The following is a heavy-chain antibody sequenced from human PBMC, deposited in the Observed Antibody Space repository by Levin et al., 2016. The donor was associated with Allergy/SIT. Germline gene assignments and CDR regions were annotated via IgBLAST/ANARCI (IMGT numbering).Heavy chain of an antibody. J-gene: IGHJ4*02. D-gene: IGHD3-3*01. CDR3: ARARITIFGVVNFGDY. CDR2: INHSGST. Sequence: SETLSLTCAVYGGSFSGYYWSWIRQPPGKGLEWIGEINHSGSTNYNPSLKSRVTISVDTSKNQFSLKLSSVTAADTAVYYCARARITIFGVVNFGDYWGQGTLVTVSS. V-gene: IGHV4-34*01. CDR1: GGSFSGYY.